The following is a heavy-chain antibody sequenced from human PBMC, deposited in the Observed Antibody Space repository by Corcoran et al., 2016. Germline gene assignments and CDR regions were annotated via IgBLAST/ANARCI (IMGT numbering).Heavy chain of an antibody. D-gene: IGHD6-13*01. CDR3: ARSSLYSSSYYFDY. V-gene: IGHV3-33*01. Sequence: QVQLVESGGGVVQPGRSLRLSCAASGFTFSSYGMHWVRQAPGKGLEWVAGIWYDGSNKYYADGVKGRFTISRDNSKNTRYLQMNSLRAEDTAVYYCARSSLYSSSYYFDYWGQGTMFTGSS. CDR1: GFTFSSYG. J-gene: IGHJ4*02. CDR2: IWYDGSNK.